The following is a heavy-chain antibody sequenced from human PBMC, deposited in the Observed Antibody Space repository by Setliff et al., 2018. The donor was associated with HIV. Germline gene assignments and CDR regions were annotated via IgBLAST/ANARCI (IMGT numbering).Heavy chain of an antibody. Sequence: ASVKVSCKASGYTFTSFYLHWVRQAPGQGLEWMAIINPNSGNTEYAQQFQGRVTMTRNTSISTAYMELSSLRSEDTAIYYCARGHSGNDYWGQGTLVTVSS. CDR2: INPNSGNT. CDR3: ARGHSGNDY. V-gene: IGHV1-8*02. D-gene: IGHD1-1*01. J-gene: IGHJ4*02. CDR1: GYTFTSFY.